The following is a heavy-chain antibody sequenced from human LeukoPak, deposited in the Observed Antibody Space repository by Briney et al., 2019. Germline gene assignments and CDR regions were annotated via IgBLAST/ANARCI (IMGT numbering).Heavy chain of an antibody. CDR3: ARVVYDFWSAYDY. V-gene: IGHV3-23*01. Sequence: HAGGSLRLSCAASGFTFSSYAMSWVRQAPGKGLEWVSAISGSGGSTYYADSVKGRFTISRDNSKNTLYLQMNSLRAEDTALYYCARVVYDFWSAYDYWGQGTLVTVSS. CDR2: ISGSGGST. CDR1: GFTFSSYA. D-gene: IGHD3-3*01. J-gene: IGHJ4*02.